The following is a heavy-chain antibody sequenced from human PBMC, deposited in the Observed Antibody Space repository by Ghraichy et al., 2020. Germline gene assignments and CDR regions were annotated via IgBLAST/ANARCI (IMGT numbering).Heavy chain of an antibody. Sequence: SETLSLTCTVSGDSISSSNYYWAWIRQPPGKGPEWIGNIYYTGGTTYNPSLKGRVTISIDTSKNQFSLQLRSVTAADTAVYYCARQEVMLRFGDLFYWFHPCGPGTLVIVSS. CDR3: ARQEVMLRFGDLFYWFHP. V-gene: IGHV4-39*01. J-gene: IGHJ5*02. CDR2: IYYTGGT. CDR1: GDSISSSNYY. D-gene: IGHD3-10*01.